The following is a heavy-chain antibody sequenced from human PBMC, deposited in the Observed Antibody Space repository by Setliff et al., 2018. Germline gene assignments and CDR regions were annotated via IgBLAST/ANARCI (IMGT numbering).Heavy chain of an antibody. CDR2: IYPGNADT. V-gene: IGHV5-51*01. D-gene: IGHD2-21*01. J-gene: IGHJ5*02. CDR1: GGSISSYY. Sequence: ETLSLTCTVSGGSISSYYWSWIRQPAGKGLEWMGTIYPGNADTRYSPSFQGQVTISTDTSINTAFLQWNNLKASDTAVYYCARRGERFFNWFDPWGQGTLVTVSS. CDR3: ARRGERFFNWFDP.